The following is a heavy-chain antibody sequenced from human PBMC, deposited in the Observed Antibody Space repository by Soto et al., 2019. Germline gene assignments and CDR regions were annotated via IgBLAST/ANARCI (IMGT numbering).Heavy chain of an antibody. J-gene: IGHJ6*02. CDR1: GGTFSSYA. CDR2: IIPIFGTA. Sequence: ASVKVSCKASGGTFSSYAISWVRQAPGQGLEWMGGIIPIFGTANYAQKFQGRVTITADESTSTAYMELSSLRSEDTAVYYCAREPYYDYYYYYGMDVWGQGTTVTVSS. D-gene: IGHD3-3*01. V-gene: IGHV1-69*13. CDR3: AREPYYDYYYYYGMDV.